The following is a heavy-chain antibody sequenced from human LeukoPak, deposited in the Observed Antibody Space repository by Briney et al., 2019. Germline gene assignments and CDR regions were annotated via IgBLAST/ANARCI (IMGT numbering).Heavy chain of an antibody. CDR3: ARGASTGFDT. V-gene: IGHV3-13*04. J-gene: IGHJ5*02. CDR1: GFNLSRYD. Sequence: AGGSLRLSCAASGFNLSRYDMHGVGHATGEFLVLFSVIGPACDIYYLASVKGRFTLSREDAKNSLYLQMNNLRAGDTAVYYCARGASTGFDTWGQGPLVTVSS. CDR2: IGPACDI. D-gene: IGHD1-1*01.